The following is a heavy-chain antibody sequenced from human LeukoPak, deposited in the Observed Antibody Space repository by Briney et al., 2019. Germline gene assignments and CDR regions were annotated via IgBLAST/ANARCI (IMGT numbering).Heavy chain of an antibody. CDR2: INSDGSST. J-gene: IGHJ6*02. CDR3: ARDPEITTDFGLDV. D-gene: IGHD3-16*01. Sequence: GGSLRLSCAASGFTFRSHWMHWVRQAPGKGLVWVSRINSDGSSTSYADSVQGRFTISRDNAKNTLYLQMNSLRAEDTAVYYCARDPEITTDFGLDVWGQGTTVTVS. CDR1: GFTFRSHW. V-gene: IGHV3-74*01.